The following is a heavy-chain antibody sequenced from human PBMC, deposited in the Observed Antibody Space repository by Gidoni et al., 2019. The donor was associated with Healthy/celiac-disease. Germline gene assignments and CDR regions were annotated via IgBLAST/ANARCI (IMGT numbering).Heavy chain of an antibody. J-gene: IGHJ4*02. D-gene: IGHD3-3*01. CDR2: ISYDGSNK. V-gene: IGHV3-30*18. CDR1: GFTFSSYG. CDR3: AKDTYDFWSGYLFDY. Sequence: QVQLVESGGGVVQPGRSLRLSCAASGFTFSSYGMHWVRQAPGKGLEWVAVISYDGSNKYYADSVKGRFTISRDNSKNTLYLQMNSLRAEDTAVYYCAKDTYDFWSGYLFDYWGQGTLVTVSS.